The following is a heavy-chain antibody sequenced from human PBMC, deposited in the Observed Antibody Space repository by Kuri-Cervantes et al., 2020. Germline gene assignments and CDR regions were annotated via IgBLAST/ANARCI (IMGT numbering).Heavy chain of an antibody. CDR2: IDWDDDK. J-gene: IGHJ4*02. CDR1: GFSLSTSGMR. CDR3: ATDPRIAAPS. D-gene: IGHD6-6*01. V-gene: IGHV2-70*04. Sequence: SGPTLVKPPQTLTLTCTFSGFSLSTSGMRVSWIRQPPGKALEWLARIDWDDDKFYSTSLKTRLTISKDTSKNQVVLTMTNMDPVDTATYYCATDPRIAAPSWGQGTLVTVSS.